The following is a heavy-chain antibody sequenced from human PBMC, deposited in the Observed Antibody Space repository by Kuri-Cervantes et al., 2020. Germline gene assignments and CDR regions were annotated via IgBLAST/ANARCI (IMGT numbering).Heavy chain of an antibody. J-gene: IGHJ4*02. D-gene: IGHD6-19*01. Sequence: ASVKVSCKASGYTFTSYGISWVRQAPGQGLEWMGWISAYNGNTNYAQKLQGRVTMTTDTSTSTAYMELKSLRSDDTAVYYCAREQAVAATGEVYFDFWGQGTLVTVSS. CDR2: ISAYNGNT. CDR3: AREQAVAATGEVYFDF. CDR1: GYTFTSYG. V-gene: IGHV1-18*01.